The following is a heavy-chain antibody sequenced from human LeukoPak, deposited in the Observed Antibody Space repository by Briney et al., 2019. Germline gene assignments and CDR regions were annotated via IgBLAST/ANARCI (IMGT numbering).Heavy chain of an antibody. D-gene: IGHD4-23*01. CDR3: ARAPDYGGNSVWYFDL. CDR2: ISSSSSYI. Sequence: SGGSLRLSCAASGFTFSSYSMNWVRQAPGKGLEWVSSISSSSSYIYYADSVKGRFTISRDNAKNSLYLQMNSLRAEDTAVYYCARAPDYGGNSVWYFDLWGRGTLVTVSS. CDR1: GFTFSSYS. V-gene: IGHV3-21*01. J-gene: IGHJ2*01.